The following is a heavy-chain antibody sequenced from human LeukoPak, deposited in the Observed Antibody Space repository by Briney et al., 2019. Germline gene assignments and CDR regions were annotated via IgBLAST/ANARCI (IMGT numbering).Heavy chain of an antibody. CDR3: AKDPPTVMANAFHI. CDR2: ISGSGGTT. D-gene: IGHD5-18*01. Sequence: GGSLRLSCAASGFTFSSYGMSWVRQAPGKGLEWVSSISGSGGTTYYADSVKGRFTISRDNSKNTLYPQMNSLRADDTAVYSCAKDPPTVMANAFHIWGQGTMVTVSS. J-gene: IGHJ3*02. V-gene: IGHV3-23*01. CDR1: GFTFSSYG.